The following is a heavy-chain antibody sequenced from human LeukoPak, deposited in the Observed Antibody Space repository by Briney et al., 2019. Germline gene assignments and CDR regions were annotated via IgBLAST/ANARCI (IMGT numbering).Heavy chain of an antibody. D-gene: IGHD4-23*01. CDR2: IASGGSST. V-gene: IGHV3-74*01. CDR1: GFTFSSYW. CDR3: ARGRPHGNDY. J-gene: IGHJ4*02. Sequence: GGSLRLSCAASGFTFSSYWMNWVRQAPGKGLVWVSRIASGGSSTTYADSVKGRFSISRDNAKNTLYLQMNSLRVKDTAVYYCARGRPHGNDYWGQGTLVTVSS.